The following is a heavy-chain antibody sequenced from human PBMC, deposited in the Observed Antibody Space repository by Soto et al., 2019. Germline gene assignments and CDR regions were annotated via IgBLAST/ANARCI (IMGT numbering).Heavy chain of an antibody. V-gene: IGHV3-23*01. CDR1: GFTFSDYA. J-gene: IGHJ2*01. D-gene: IGHD1-1*01. CDR2: ISGSGGDT. Sequence: EVQLLESGGGLVQPGGSLRLSCAASGFTFSDYAMSWVRQAPGKGLEWVSAISGSGGDTYYADSVKGRFTISRDNSKNTLYLQMNSLRAEETAVYYCANGITTRNWYFDLWGRGTLDTVSS. CDR3: ANGITTRNWYFDL.